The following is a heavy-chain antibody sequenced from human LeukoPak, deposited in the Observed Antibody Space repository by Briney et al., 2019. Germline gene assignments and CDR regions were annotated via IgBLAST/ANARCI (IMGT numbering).Heavy chain of an antibody. CDR3: AGVYGMDV. J-gene: IGHJ6*02. Sequence: GGCLRLSCAASGFTFSSYSMNWVRQAPGKGLEWVSYISSSSSTIYYADSVKGRFTISRDNAKSSLYLQMNSLRAEDTAVYYCAGVYGMDVWGQGTTVTVSS. CDR1: GFTFSSYS. CDR2: ISSSSSTI. V-gene: IGHV3-48*04.